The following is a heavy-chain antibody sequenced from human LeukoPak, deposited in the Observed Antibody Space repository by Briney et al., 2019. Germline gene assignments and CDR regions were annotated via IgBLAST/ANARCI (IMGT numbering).Heavy chain of an antibody. CDR3: ARSGDPVDY. CDR2: IFYSGST. D-gene: IGHD4-17*01. CDR1: SGSISTSNYY. Sequence: SETLSLTCTVSSGSISTSNYYWGWVRQPPGKALEWIGNIFYSGSTYYNPSLKSRVTISVDTSKNQFSLKLSSVTAADTVVYYCARSGDPVDYWGQGTLVTVSS. J-gene: IGHJ4*02. V-gene: IGHV4-39*07.